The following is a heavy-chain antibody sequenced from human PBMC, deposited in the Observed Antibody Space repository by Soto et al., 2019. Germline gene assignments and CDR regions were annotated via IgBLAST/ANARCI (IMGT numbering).Heavy chain of an antibody. CDR1: GGSISSYY. CDR2: IYYSGST. V-gene: IGHV4-59*08. J-gene: IGHJ6*02. D-gene: IGHD6-19*01. CDR3: ETIAVAGIYLGNCYRLDF. Sequence: SETLSLTCTVSGGSISSYYWSWIRQPPGKGLEWIGYIYYSGSTNYNPSLKSRVTISVDTSKNQFSLKLSSVTAADTAVYYCETIAVAGIYLGNCYRLDFWGQGTTVPVSS.